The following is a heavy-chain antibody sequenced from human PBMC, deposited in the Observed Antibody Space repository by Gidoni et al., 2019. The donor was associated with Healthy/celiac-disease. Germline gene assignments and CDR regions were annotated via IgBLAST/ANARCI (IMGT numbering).Heavy chain of an antibody. J-gene: IGHJ6*02. V-gene: IGHV4-34*01. CDR3: ARGEGVWFGELLLYYYGMDV. D-gene: IGHD3-10*01. Sequence: QVQLQQWGAGLLKPSETLSLTCAVYGWSFSGYYWSWIRQPPGKGLEWIGEINHRGSTNYNPSLKSRVTISVDTSKNQFSLKLSSVTAADTAVYYCARGEGVWFGELLLYYYGMDVWGQGTTVTVSS. CDR2: INHRGST. CDR1: GWSFSGYY.